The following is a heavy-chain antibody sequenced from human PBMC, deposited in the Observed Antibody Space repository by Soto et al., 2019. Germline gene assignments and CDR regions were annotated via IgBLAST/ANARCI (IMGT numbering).Heavy chain of an antibody. CDR2: IWYDGSNK. D-gene: IGHD3-10*01. CDR1: GFTFSSYG. CDR3: ARDFEFGELFESNSYYYGMDV. Sequence: GGSLRLSCAASGFTFSSYGMHWVRQAPGKGLEWVAVIWYDGSNKYYADSVKGRFTISRDNSKNTLYLQMNSLRAEDTAVYYCARDFEFGELFESNSYYYGMDVWGQGTTVTVSS. J-gene: IGHJ6*02. V-gene: IGHV3-33*01.